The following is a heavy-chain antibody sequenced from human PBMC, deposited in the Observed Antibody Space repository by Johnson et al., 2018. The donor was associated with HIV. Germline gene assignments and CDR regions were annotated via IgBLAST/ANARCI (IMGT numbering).Heavy chain of an antibody. D-gene: IGHD6-6*01. CDR2: IKQDGSEK. J-gene: IGHJ3*02. CDR3: WKEGLRSSLRSGDAFGI. Sequence: VQVVESGGGLVQPGGSLRLSCAASGFTFSNAWMSWVRQAPGKGLEWMANIKQDGSEKYYVDSVRGRFTIFRDNTKNSLFLQVNSLRAEDTALYYWWKEGLRSSLRSGDAFGIWGHGTLVTVSS. CDR1: GFTFSNAW. V-gene: IGHV3-7*05.